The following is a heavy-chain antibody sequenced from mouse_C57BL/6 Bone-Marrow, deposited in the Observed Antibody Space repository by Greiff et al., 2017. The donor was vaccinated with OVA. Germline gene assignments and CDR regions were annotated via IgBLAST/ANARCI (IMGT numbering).Heavy chain of an antibody. V-gene: IGHV1-18*01. Sequence: EVKLQQSGPELVKPGASVKIPCKASGYTFTDYNMDWVQQSHGKSLEWIGDINPNNGGTIYNQKFKGKSTLTVDKSSSTAYMELRSLTSEDTAVYYCTRYYDGYYVDVWFAYWCQGNLVTVSA. J-gene: IGHJ3*01. D-gene: IGHD2-3*01. CDR3: TRYYDGYYVDVWFAY. CDR1: GYTFTDYN. CDR2: INPNNGGT.